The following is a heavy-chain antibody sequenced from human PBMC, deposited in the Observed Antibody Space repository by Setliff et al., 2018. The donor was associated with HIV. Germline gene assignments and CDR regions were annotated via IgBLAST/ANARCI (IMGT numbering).Heavy chain of an antibody. CDR1: GGSINSGTYY. J-gene: IGHJ2*01. Sequence: PSETLSLTCTVSGGSINSGTYYWSWIRQPAGKGLEWIGRVYNSGSANYSPSLTSRVTMSVDTTKNQFSLNLNSLTAADTAIYYCARGAEYPNWYFDLWGRGTLVTVSS. CDR2: VYNSGSA. V-gene: IGHV4-61*02. CDR3: ARGAEYPNWYFDL.